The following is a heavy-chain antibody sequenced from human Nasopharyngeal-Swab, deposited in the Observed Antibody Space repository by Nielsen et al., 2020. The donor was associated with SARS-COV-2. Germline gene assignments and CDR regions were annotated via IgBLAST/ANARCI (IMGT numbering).Heavy chain of an antibody. CDR3: TTDLMYCSSTSCYSFDY. J-gene: IGHJ4*02. V-gene: IGHV3-15*01. D-gene: IGHD2-2*01. CDR2: IKSKTDGGTT. Sequence: WIRQPPGKGLEWVGRIKSKTDGGTTDYAAPVKGRFTISGDDSKNTLYLQMNSLKTEDTAVYYCTTDLMYCSSTSCYSFDYWGQGTLVTVSS.